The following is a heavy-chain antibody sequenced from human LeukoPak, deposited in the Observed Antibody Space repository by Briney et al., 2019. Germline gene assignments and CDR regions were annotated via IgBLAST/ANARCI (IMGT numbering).Heavy chain of an antibody. J-gene: IGHJ6*03. CDR2: FDPEDGET. Sequence: ASVKVSCKVSGYTLTELSMHWVRQAPGKGLEWMGGFDPEDGETIYAQKFQGRVTMTEDTSTDTAYMELSSLRSEDTAVYYCATGPLNPGYYYYMDVWGKGTTVTVSS. CDR3: ATGPLNPGYYYYMDV. CDR1: GYTLTELS. V-gene: IGHV1-24*01.